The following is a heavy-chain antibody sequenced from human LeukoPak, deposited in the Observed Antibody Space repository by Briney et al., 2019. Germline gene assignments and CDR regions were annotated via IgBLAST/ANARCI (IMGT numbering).Heavy chain of an antibody. D-gene: IGHD3-16*01. J-gene: IGHJ6*02. CDR2: IGTAGDT. CDR3: ARGGEEWTDYYGMDV. Sequence: TGGSLRLSCAASGFTFSSYDMHWVRQATGKGLEWVSAIGTAGDTYYPGSVKGRFTISRENAKNSLYLQMNSLRAGDTAVYYCARGGEEWTDYYGMDVWGQGTTVTVSS. V-gene: IGHV3-13*01. CDR1: GFTFSSYD.